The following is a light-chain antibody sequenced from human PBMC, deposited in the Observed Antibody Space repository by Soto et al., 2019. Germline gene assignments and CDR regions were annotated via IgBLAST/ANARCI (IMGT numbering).Light chain of an antibody. CDR3: QQYNTSPWT. CDR2: GAS. J-gene: IGKJ1*01. CDR1: QSVSSSY. Sequence: EVVLTQSPGTLSLSPGERGTLSCRASQSVSSSYLAWYQKKPGQAPRLLIYGASNRATGIPDRFSGSGSGTDFTLTISRLEPEDFAVYYCQQYNTSPWTFGQGTKAEIK. V-gene: IGKV3-20*01.